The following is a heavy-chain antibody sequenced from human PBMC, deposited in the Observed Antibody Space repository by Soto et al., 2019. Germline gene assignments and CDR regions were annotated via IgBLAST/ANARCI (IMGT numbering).Heavy chain of an antibody. V-gene: IGHV4-31*03. J-gene: IGHJ6*02. D-gene: IGHD3-10*01. Sequence: QVQLQESGPGLVKPSQTLSLTCTVSGGSISSGGYYWSWIRQHPGKGLEWIGYIYYTGSIYYNPSLKSRVTISVDTSKNQFSLKLSSVTAADTAVYYCARDLRFRAFYGMDVWGQGTTVTVSS. CDR3: ARDLRFRAFYGMDV. CDR2: IYYTGSI. CDR1: GGSISSGGYY.